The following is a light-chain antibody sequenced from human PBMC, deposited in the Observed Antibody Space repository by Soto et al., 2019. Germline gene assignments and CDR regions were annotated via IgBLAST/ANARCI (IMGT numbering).Light chain of an antibody. CDR3: GTWDSSLSVYV. V-gene: IGLV1-51*01. CDR2: DND. Sequence: QSVLTQPPSVSAAPGQKVTISCSGSSSNIGNNSVSWFQQLPGAAPKVLIYDNDKRPSGIPDRFSGSKSGTSATLDITGLQTGDEADYYCGTWDSSLSVYVFAIGTKITVL. CDR1: SSNIGNNS. J-gene: IGLJ1*01.